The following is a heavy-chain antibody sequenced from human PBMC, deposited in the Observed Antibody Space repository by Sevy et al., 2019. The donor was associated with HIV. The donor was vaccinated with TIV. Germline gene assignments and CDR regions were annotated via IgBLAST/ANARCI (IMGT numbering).Heavy chain of an antibody. V-gene: IGHV3-33*01. CDR2: IWYDGTNR. J-gene: IGHJ4*02. CDR1: GFSISGYG. D-gene: IGHD6-19*01. CDR3: AREDIRVAGIGYYFHS. Sequence: RSLRLSCAASGFSISGYGMHWIRQAPGKGLEWVAVIWYDGTNREYADSVKGRFTISRDNSKNTLYLQMNSLRVEDTAVYYCAREDIRVAGIGYYFHSWGQGTLVTVSS.